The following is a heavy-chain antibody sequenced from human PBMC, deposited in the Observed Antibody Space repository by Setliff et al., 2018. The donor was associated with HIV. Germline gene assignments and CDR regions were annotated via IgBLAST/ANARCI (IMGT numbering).Heavy chain of an antibody. J-gene: IGHJ6*03. D-gene: IGHD5-12*01. CDR3: ARGATLLPGYSDRWEYFYMDV. CDR1: GGSFSGYY. Sequence: SETLSLTCAVYGGSFSGYYWTWIRQPPGKGLEWIGDINHSGSTHYNPPLKSRATISVDTSKNQFSLRLNSVTAADTAVYYCARGATLLPGYSDRWEYFYMDVWGKGTTVTVSS. CDR2: INHSGST. V-gene: IGHV4-34*01.